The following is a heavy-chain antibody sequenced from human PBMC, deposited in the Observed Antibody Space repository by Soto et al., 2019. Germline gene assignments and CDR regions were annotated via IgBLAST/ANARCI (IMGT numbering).Heavy chain of an antibody. D-gene: IGHD2-15*01. Sequence: NPSETLSLTCAVYGGSFRVYYWSWIRQPPGKGLEWIGEINHSGSTNYNPSLKSRVTISVDTSKNQFSLKLSSVTAADTAVYYCASLPRVSVVTKANWFDPWGQGTLVTVSS. CDR3: ASLPRVSVVTKANWFDP. J-gene: IGHJ5*02. CDR1: GGSFRVYY. V-gene: IGHV4-34*01. CDR2: INHSGST.